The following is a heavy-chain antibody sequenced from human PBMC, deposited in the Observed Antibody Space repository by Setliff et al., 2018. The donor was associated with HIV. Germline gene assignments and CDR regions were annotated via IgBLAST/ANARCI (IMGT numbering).Heavy chain of an antibody. J-gene: IGHJ5*02. CDR2: IKQDGTER. Sequence: GESLTISCAASGFTFSNYWMSWVRQAPGKGLEWVANIKQDGTERYYVGSVKGRFTISRGNDKNSLYLQMNSLRAEDTAVYYCARLIVVVISSWFDPWGQGTLVTVSS. D-gene: IGHD3-22*01. CDR1: GFTFSNYW. CDR3: ARLIVVVISSWFDP. V-gene: IGHV3-7*01.